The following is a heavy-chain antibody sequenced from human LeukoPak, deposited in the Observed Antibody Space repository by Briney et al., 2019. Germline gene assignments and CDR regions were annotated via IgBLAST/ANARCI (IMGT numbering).Heavy chain of an antibody. D-gene: IGHD3-22*01. Sequence: GGSLRLSCAASGFTFSSYTMHWVRQAPGKGLEYVSAISSNGGSTYYANSVKGRFTISRDNSKNTLYLQMGSLRAKDMAVYYCARWRHSSGYYYDDWGQGTLVTVSS. J-gene: IGHJ4*02. CDR2: ISSNGGST. V-gene: IGHV3-64*01. CDR1: GFTFSSYT. CDR3: ARWRHSSGYYYDD.